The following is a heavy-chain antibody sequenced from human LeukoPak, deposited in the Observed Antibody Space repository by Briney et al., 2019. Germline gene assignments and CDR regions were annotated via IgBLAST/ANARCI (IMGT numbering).Heavy chain of an antibody. CDR1: GGSISGYY. CDR2: IHHRGST. J-gene: IGHJ4*02. D-gene: IGHD3-22*01. V-gene: IGHV4-59*01. Sequence: KPSETLSLTCIVSGGSISGYYLSWIRQPPGKGLEWIAYIHHRGSTNYNPSLKSRVTISVDTSTNKFSLNLSSVTAADTAVYYCARAPGDLYESSGIDYWGQGTLVTVSS. CDR3: ARAPGDLYESSGIDY.